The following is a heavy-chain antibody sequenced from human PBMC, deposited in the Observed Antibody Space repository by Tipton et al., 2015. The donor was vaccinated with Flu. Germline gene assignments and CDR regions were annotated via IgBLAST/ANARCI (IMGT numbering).Heavy chain of an antibody. V-gene: IGHV3-48*03. CDR3: ASSSSRYYYYGMDV. J-gene: IGHJ6*02. Sequence: CAASGFPFIGYEMNWVRQAPGRGLEWISYINIGGDTTFYADSVKGRFTISRDDAEKSVYLQMSSLRADDTAVYYCASSSSRYYYYGMDVWGQGTTVTVSS. CDR1: GFPFIGYE. CDR2: INIGGDTT. D-gene: IGHD6-6*01.